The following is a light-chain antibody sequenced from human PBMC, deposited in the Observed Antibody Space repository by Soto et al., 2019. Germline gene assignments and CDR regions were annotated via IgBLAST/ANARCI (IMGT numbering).Light chain of an antibody. Sequence: EVVMTQSPATLSVSPGERATVSCRASQSVSSNLAWYQQKPGQAPRLLIYGASTRATGIPARFSGSGSGTEFTLTISSLQSEDFAVYYCQQYNNWPKTFGPGTKVDI. V-gene: IGKV3-15*01. CDR2: GAS. CDR3: QQYNNWPKT. CDR1: QSVSSN. J-gene: IGKJ3*01.